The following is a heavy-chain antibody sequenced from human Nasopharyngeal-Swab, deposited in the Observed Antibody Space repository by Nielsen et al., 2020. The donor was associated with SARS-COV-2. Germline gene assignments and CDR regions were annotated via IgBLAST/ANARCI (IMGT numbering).Heavy chain of an antibody. CDR2: ISYDGSNK. D-gene: IGHD3-22*01. CDR3: AKDLGVGYYDSSGYYSDAFDI. J-gene: IGHJ3*02. V-gene: IGHV3-30*18. Sequence: VRQAPGKGLEWVAVISYDGSNKYYADSVKGRFTISRDNSKNTLYLQMNSLRAEDTAVYYCAKDLGVGYYDSSGYYSDAFDIWGQGTRVTVSS.